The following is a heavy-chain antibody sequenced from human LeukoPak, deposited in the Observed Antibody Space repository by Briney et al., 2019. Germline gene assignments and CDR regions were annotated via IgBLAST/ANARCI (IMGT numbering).Heavy chain of an antibody. CDR3: ARAPYSSSLTYYI. V-gene: IGHV4-61*05. J-gene: IGHJ4*02. D-gene: IGHD6-13*01. CDR2: IYYSGSSGST. Sequence: SETLSLTCTVSGGSISSSSSYWGWIRQPPGTGLEWIGYIYYSGSSGSTNYNPSLKSRVTISVDTSKNQFSLKLSSVTAADTAVYYCARAPYSSSLTYYIWGQGTLVTVSS. CDR1: GGSISSSSSY.